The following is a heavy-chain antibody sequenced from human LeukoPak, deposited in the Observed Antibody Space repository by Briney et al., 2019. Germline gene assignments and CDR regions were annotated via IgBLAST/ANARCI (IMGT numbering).Heavy chain of an antibody. CDR2: TYYRSKWYN. CDR3: ARDLGYSAPYYHYAMDV. Sequence: SQTLSLTCAISGDSVSSNSAAWNWIRQSPSRGLEWLGRTYYRSKWYNDYAVSVKSRITINPDTSKNQFFLQLHSVTPEDTAVYYCARDLGYSAPYYHYAMDVWGQGTTVTVSS. V-gene: IGHV6-1*01. D-gene: IGHD2-15*01. CDR1: GDSVSSNSAA. J-gene: IGHJ6*02.